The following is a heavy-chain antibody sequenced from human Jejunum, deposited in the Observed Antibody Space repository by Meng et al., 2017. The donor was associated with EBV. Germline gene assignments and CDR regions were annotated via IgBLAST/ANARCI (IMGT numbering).Heavy chain of an antibody. V-gene: IGHV2-5*02. D-gene: IGHD3-22*01. CDR1: GFSLSTSAVG. CDR3: AHRVRDTVNFDY. CDR2: IYGGDDK. Sequence: QIPLQESVPTLGKPTQPLTLTCTFSGFSLSTSAVGVGWIRQPPEKALEWLALIYGGDDKHYSPSLKSRLTITMDTSKNQVVLTMIDMDPVDTATYYCAHRVRDTVNFDYWGQGTLVTVSS. J-gene: IGHJ4*02.